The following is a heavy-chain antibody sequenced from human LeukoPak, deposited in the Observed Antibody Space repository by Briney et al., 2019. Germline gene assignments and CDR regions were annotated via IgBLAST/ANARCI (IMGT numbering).Heavy chain of an antibody. Sequence: GGSLRLSCVASGFILSSYPMHWVRQAPGKGLESVSAISGDGGQTYYANSVKGRFTISRDNSKNTLNLQMGSLRDEDTAMYYCAREEPAGSTDSWGQGTLVTVSS. D-gene: IGHD1-14*01. CDR2: ISGDGGQT. CDR1: GFILSSYP. V-gene: IGHV3-64*01. J-gene: IGHJ4*02. CDR3: AREEPAGSTDS.